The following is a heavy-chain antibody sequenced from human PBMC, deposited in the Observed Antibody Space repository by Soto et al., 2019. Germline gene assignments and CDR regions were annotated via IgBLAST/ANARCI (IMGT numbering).Heavy chain of an antibody. CDR3: VRDQKYFRLNGNWFYG. CDR1: GYTSADFG. Sequence: GASVKVSCKASGYTSADFGISWVRQAPGQGLEWMGWVSGNNGASNPAPKVQGRITMTLDTSTGVSYMALRSLRSDDTAIYYCVRDQKYFRLNGNWFYGWGQGTPVTV. J-gene: IGHJ5*01. D-gene: IGHD2-2*01. CDR2: VSGNNGAS. V-gene: IGHV1-18*04.